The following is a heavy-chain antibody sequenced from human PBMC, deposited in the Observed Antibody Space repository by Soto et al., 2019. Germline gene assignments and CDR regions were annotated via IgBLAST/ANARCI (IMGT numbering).Heavy chain of an antibody. CDR1: GGSISSGDYY. V-gene: IGHV4-30-4*01. D-gene: IGHD3-3*01. CDR3: ARITIFGVVPTNYGMDV. J-gene: IGHJ6*02. Sequence: PSETLSLTCTVSGGSISSGDYYWSWIRQPPGKGLEWIGYIFYSGSTYYNPSLKSRVTISVDTSKNQFSLKLSSVTAADTAVYYCARITIFGVVPTNYGMDVWGQGTTVTVSS. CDR2: IFYSGST.